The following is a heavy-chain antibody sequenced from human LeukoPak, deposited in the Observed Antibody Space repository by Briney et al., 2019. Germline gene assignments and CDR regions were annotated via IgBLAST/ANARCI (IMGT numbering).Heavy chain of an antibody. Sequence: KPSETLSLTCAVYGGSFSGYYWSWIRQPPGKGLEWIGEINHSGSTNYNPSLKSRVTISVDTSKNQFSLKLSSVTAADTAVYYCARGRLGHYYDYVWGSYRRNNPFDYWGQGTLVTVSS. J-gene: IGHJ4*02. V-gene: IGHV4-34*01. CDR3: ARGRLGHYYDYVWGSYRRNNPFDY. D-gene: IGHD3-16*02. CDR2: INHSGST. CDR1: GGSFSGYY.